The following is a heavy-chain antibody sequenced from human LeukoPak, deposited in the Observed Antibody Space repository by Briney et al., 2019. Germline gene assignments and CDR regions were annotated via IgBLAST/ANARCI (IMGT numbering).Heavy chain of an antibody. CDR2: ISGSGGST. J-gene: IGHJ6*03. Sequence: GGSLRLSCAASGFTFSSYAMSWVRQAPGKGLEWVSAISGSGGSTYYADSVKGRFTISRDNSKNTLYLQMNSLRAEDTAVYYCAKDLKPPYYDFWSGPSYYYYYMDVWGKGTTVTVSS. CDR3: AKDLKPPYYDFWSGPSYYYYYMDV. CDR1: GFTFSSYA. V-gene: IGHV3-23*01. D-gene: IGHD3-3*01.